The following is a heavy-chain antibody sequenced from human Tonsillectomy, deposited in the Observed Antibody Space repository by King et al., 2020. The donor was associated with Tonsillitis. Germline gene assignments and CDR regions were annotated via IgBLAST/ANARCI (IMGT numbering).Heavy chain of an antibody. CDR1: GFTFPSYG. J-gene: IGHJ4*02. V-gene: IGHV3-30*18. D-gene: IGHD1-26*01. Sequence: VQLVESGGGVVQPGRSLRLSCAASGFTFPSYGMHWVRQAPGKGLEWVAVISYDGNNKYYADSVKGRFTISRDSSNNTLHLQMNSLRAEDTAVYYWAKAAMGDSGNYYGGIDYWGQGTLVTVSS. CDR3: AKAAMGDSGNYYGGIDY. CDR2: ISYDGNNK.